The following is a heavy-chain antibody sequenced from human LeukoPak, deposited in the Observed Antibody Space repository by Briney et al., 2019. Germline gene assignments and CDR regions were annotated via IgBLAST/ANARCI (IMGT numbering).Heavy chain of an antibody. CDR2: INHSGST. D-gene: IGHD5-18*01. Sequence: PSETLSLTCAVYGGSFSDYYWSWIRQPPGKGLEWIGEINHSGSTNYNPSLKSRVTISVDTSKNQFSLKLRSVTAADTAVYYCARRAPYSYEWSTLDYWGQGTLVTVSS. CDR3: ARRAPYSYEWSTLDY. CDR1: GGSFSDYY. V-gene: IGHV4-34*01. J-gene: IGHJ4*02.